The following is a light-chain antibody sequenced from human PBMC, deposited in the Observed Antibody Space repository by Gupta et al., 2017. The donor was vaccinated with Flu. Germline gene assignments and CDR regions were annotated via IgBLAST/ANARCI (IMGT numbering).Light chain of an antibody. CDR3: QSYDSSLSGWV. CDR1: SSNIGAGYD. J-gene: IGLJ3*02. Sequence: QSVLTQPPSVSGAPGQRVTIPCTGSSSNIGAGYDVHWYQQLPGTAPKLLIYGNSNRPSGVPDRFSGPKSGTAASLAITGLQAEDEADYYCQSYDSSLSGWVFGGGTKLTVL. CDR2: GNS. V-gene: IGLV1-40*01.